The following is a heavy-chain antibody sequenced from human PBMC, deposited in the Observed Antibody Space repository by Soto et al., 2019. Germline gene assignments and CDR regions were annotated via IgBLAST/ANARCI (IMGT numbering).Heavy chain of an antibody. CDR3: AKGSSGWYERFDY. J-gene: IGHJ4*02. CDR1: GFSFSSYA. CDR2: ISGSGGST. D-gene: IGHD6-19*01. Sequence: EVQLLESGGGLVQPGGSLRLSCAASGFSFSSYAMSWVRQAPGKGLEWVSAISGSGGSTYYADSVKGRFTIYRDNSKNTLYLQMIILRAEDTAVYYCAKGSSGWYERFDYWGQGTLVTVSS. V-gene: IGHV3-23*01.